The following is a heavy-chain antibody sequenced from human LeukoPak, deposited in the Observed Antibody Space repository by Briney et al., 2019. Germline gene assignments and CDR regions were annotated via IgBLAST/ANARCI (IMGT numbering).Heavy chain of an antibody. Sequence: PGGSLRLSCAASGFTFSAYAMTWVRQAPGKGLEWVSGISGSGGTTYYADSGKGRFTVSRDNSKNTLYLQMNNLRAEDTAVYYCAKYCTSTSCQHRDFDNWGQGTLVTVSS. CDR3: AKYCTSTSCQHRDFDN. CDR2: ISGSGGTT. D-gene: IGHD2-2*01. CDR1: GFTFSAYA. J-gene: IGHJ4*02. V-gene: IGHV3-23*01.